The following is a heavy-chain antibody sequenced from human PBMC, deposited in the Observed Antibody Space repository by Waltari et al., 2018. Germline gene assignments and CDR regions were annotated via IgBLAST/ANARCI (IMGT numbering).Heavy chain of an antibody. CDR1: GFTFSSYW. V-gene: IGHV3-7*01. J-gene: IGHJ5*02. CDR3: ARERGFTPQTLNWFDP. CDR2: IKQDGSEK. Sequence: EVQLVESGGGLVQPGGSLRLSCAASGFTFSSYWMSWVRQAPGKGLEWVANIKQDGSEKYYVDSVKGRFTISRDNAKNSLYLQMNSLRAEDTAVYYCARERGFTPQTLNWFDPWGQGTLVTVSS.